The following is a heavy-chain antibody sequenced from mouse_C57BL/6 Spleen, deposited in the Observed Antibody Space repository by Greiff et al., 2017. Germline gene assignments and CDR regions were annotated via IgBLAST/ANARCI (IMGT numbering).Heavy chain of an antibody. Sequence: EVQLQQSGPELVKPGASVKMSCKASGYTFTDYNMHWVKQSPGKSLEWIGYINPNNGGTSYNQKFKGKATLTVNKSSSTAYMELRSLTSEDSAVYYCARRGYYYDYDVAWFAYWGQGTLVTVSA. J-gene: IGHJ3*01. D-gene: IGHD2-4*01. V-gene: IGHV1-22*01. CDR3: ARRGYYYDYDVAWFAY. CDR1: GYTFTDYN. CDR2: INPNNGGT.